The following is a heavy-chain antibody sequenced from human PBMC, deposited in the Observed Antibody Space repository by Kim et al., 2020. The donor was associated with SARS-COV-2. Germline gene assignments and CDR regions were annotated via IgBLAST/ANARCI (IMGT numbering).Heavy chain of an antibody. Sequence: GGSLRLSCTASGFTFSSYAMSWVRQAPGKGLEWVSAISGSGGSTYYADSVKGRFTISRDNSKNTLYLQMNSLRAEDTAVYYCAKSPDIAVAGTVFDYWGQGTLVTVSS. CDR2: ISGSGGST. CDR3: AKSPDIAVAGTVFDY. D-gene: IGHD6-19*01. V-gene: IGHV3-23*01. CDR1: GFTFSSYA. J-gene: IGHJ4*02.